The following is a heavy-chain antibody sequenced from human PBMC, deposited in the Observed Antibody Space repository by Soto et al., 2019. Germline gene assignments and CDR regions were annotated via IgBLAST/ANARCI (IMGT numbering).Heavy chain of an antibody. Sequence: QVQLVQSGAEVKKPGSSVKVSCKAPGGTFSSYAISWVRQAPGQGLEWMGGTIPIFGTANYAQKFQGRVTITADESTSTAYMELSSLRSEDTAVYYCARGSGYDFHYYYGMDVWGQGTTVTVSS. J-gene: IGHJ6*02. CDR3: ARGSGYDFHYYYGMDV. D-gene: IGHD5-12*01. V-gene: IGHV1-69*01. CDR1: GGTFSSYA. CDR2: TIPIFGTA.